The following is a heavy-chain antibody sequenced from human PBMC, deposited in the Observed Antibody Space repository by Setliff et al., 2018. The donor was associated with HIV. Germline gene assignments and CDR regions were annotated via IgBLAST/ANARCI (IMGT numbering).Heavy chain of an antibody. CDR2: ISSSSSTI. J-gene: IGHJ6*03. Sequence: PGGSLRLSCAASGFTFSSYSMNWVRQAPGKGLEWVSYISSSSSTIYYADSVKGRFTISRDNAKNSLYLQMNSLRAEDTAVYYCARVFWYGLPQIYYYMDVWGKGTTVTVSS. V-gene: IGHV3-48*01. CDR1: GFTFSSYS. CDR3: ARVFWYGLPQIYYYMDV. D-gene: IGHD2-8*02.